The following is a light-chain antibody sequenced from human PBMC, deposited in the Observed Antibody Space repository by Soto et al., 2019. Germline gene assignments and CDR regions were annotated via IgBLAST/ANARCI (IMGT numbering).Light chain of an antibody. CDR1: SSDVGGYNY. CDR3: SSYSNSNPLGV. Sequence: QSALTQPASVSGSPGQSITISCTGTSSDVGGYNYVSWYQQHPGKAPKLMIFEVSSRPSGVSSRFSGSKSGNTASLTISGLQPEDEADYYCSSYSNSNPLGVFGGGTKLTVL. V-gene: IGLV2-14*01. CDR2: EVS. J-gene: IGLJ2*01.